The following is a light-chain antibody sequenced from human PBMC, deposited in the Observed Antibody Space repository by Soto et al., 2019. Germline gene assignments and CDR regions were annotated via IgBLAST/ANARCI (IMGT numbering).Light chain of an antibody. V-gene: IGKV3-15*01. CDR2: GAS. J-gene: IGKJ3*01. Sequence: EIVMTQSPATLSVSPGERATLSCRASQSVSSNLAWYQQKPGQAPRLLIYGASTRATGIPARFSGSGSGTEFTLTISSLQSEDFAVYYCQQYNNWPPGTFGPETKVDIK. CDR3: QQYNNWPPGT. CDR1: QSVSSN.